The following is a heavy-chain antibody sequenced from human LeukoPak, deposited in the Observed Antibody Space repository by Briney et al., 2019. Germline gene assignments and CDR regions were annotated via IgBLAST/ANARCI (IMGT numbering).Heavy chain of an antibody. CDR1: GGTFSSYA. J-gene: IGHJ5*02. CDR3: ARAYQLLHNWFDP. D-gene: IGHD2-2*01. V-gene: IGHV1-69*05. CDR2: IIPIFGTA. Sequence: ASVKVSCKASGGTFSSYAISWVRQAPGQGLEWMGGIIPIFGTANYAQKFQGRVTITTDESTSTAYMELSSLRSEDTAVYYCARAYQLLHNWFDPWGQGTLVTVSS.